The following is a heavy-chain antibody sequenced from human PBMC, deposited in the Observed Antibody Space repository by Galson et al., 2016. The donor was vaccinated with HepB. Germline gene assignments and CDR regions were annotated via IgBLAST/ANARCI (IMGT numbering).Heavy chain of an antibody. V-gene: IGHV5-51*01. CDR1: GSSFSNYW. D-gene: IGHD3-22*01. J-gene: IGHJ6*02. CDR3: ARKGNFDTLYYGLDV. CDR2: IYSGDSDT. Sequence: QSGAEVTKPGESLRISCKTSGSSFSNYWIAWVRQMPGKGLEWMGIIYSGDSDTRYSPSFQGQVTISADKSIRASYLQWTRLKASDTAMYYCARKGNFDTLYYGLDVWGQGTTVTVSS.